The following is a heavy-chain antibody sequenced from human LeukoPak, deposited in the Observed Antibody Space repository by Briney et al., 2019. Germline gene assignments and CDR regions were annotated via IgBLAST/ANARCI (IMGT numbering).Heavy chain of an antibody. V-gene: IGHV4-34*01. D-gene: IGHD4-17*01. CDR3: ARGGSTVTTRNWFDP. Sequence: SETLSLTCAVDGGSFSGYYWSWIRQPPGKGLEWIGEINHSGSTNYKPSLKSRVTISVDTSKNQFCLKLSSVTAADTAVYYCARGGSTVTTRNWFDPWGQGTLVTVSS. J-gene: IGHJ5*02. CDR1: GGSFSGYY. CDR2: INHSGST.